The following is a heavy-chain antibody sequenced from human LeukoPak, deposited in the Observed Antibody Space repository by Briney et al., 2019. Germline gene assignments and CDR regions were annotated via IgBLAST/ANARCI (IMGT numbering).Heavy chain of an antibody. CDR3: ARDHDSSGWYYFDY. J-gene: IGHJ4*02. CDR2: IYTSGST. V-gene: IGHV4-61*02. D-gene: IGHD6-19*01. Sequence: PSQTLSLTCTVSGGSISSGSYYWSWIRQPAGKGLEWIGRIYTSGSTNYNPSLKSRVTISVDTSKNPFSLKLSSVTAADTAVYYCARDHDSSGWYYFDYWGQGTLVTVSS. CDR1: GGSISSGSYY.